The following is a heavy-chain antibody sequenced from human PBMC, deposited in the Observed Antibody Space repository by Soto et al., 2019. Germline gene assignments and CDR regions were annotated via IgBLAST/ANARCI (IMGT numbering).Heavy chain of an antibody. V-gene: IGHV2-5*01. D-gene: IGHD3-10*01. Sequence: QITLKESGPTLVKPTQPLTLTCTFSGFSLSTSGVGVGWIRQPPGKALEWLALIYWNYDKRYSPSLKSRLTITKGTSKMQWVLTMTNMDPVDTATYYCAQNFHGRRSWPRIVYYFVYWGQRTLVAVSS. CDR2: IYWNYDK. CDR3: AQNFHGRRSWPRIVYYFVY. J-gene: IGHJ4*02. CDR1: GFSLSTSGVG.